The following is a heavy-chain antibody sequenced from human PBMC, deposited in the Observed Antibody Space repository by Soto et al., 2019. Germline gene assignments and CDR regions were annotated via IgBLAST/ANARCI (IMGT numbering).Heavy chain of an antibody. J-gene: IGHJ5*02. V-gene: IGHV4-34*01. D-gene: IGHD3-10*01. CDR1: GGSFSGYY. CDR2: INHSGGT. Sequence: SETLSLTCAVYGGSFSGYYWSWIRQPPGKGLEWIGEINHSGGTNYNPSLKSRVTISVDTSKNQFSLKLSSVTAADTAVYYCARRRFYYGSAYNWFDPWGQGTLVTVSS. CDR3: ARRRFYYGSAYNWFDP.